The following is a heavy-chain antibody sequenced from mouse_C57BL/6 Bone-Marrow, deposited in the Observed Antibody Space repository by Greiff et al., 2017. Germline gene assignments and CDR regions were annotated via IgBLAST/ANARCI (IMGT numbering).Heavy chain of an antibody. Sequence: VKLKQPGAELVKPGASVKLSCKASGYTFTSYWMHWVKQRPGQGLEWIGMIHPNSGSTNYNEKFKSKATLTVDKSSNTAYMQLSSLTSEDSAVYYCATTTVPAFAYWGQGTLVTVSA. V-gene: IGHV1-64*01. CDR2: IHPNSGST. J-gene: IGHJ3*01. CDR3: ATTTVPAFAY. D-gene: IGHD1-1*01. CDR1: GYTFTSYW.